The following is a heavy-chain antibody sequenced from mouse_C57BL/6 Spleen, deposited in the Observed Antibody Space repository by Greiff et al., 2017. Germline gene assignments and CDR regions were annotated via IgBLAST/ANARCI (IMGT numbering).Heavy chain of an antibody. V-gene: IGHV14-4*01. CDR1: GFNIKDDY. Sequence: VQLKESGAELVRPGASVKLSCTASGFNIKDDYMHWVKPRPEQGLEWIGWIDPENGDTEYASKFQGKATITADTSSNTAYLQLSSLTSEDTAVDYCTTCCWDFDYWGQGTTRTVSS. J-gene: IGHJ2*01. CDR2: IDPENGDT. D-gene: IGHD4-1*01. CDR3: TTCCWDFDY.